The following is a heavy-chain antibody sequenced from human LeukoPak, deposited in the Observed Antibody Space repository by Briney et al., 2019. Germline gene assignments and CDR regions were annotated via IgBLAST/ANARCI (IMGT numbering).Heavy chain of an antibody. V-gene: IGHV4-34*01. CDR1: GGSFSGYY. J-gene: IGHJ4*02. CDR2: INHSGST. Sequence: SETLSLTCAVYGGSFSGYYWSWIRQPPGKGLGWIGEINHSGSTNYNPSLKSRVTISVDTSKNQFSLKLSSVTAADTAVYYCARGGVYSSGNIRYWGQGTLVTVSS. CDR3: ARGGVYSSGNIRY. D-gene: IGHD6-19*01.